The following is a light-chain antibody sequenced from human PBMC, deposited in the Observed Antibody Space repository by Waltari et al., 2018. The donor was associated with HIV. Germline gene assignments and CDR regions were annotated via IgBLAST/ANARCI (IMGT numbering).Light chain of an antibody. J-gene: IGKJ4*01. Sequence: AIQLTQSPSSLSASVGDRVTITCRASQDISGAFSWYQQKPGKPPKLLIHYASILETGVPSKCSGSGAGADFTLTISSLQPEDVATYYCQQFNSYPLTFGAGTKVEIK. CDR3: QQFNSYPLT. CDR1: QDISGA. V-gene: IGKV1-13*02. CDR2: YAS.